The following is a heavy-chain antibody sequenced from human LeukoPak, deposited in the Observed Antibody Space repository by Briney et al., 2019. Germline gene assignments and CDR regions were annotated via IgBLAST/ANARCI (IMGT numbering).Heavy chain of an antibody. V-gene: IGHV3-74*03. Sequence: GGSLRLSCAASGFTFRNHWMHWVRQTPGKGLVWVSRISSDGSSTTYADSVKGRFTISGDNAKNTLYLQMNNLRAEDTAMYYCARDQRVTGRPDIDYWGQGTLVIVSS. J-gene: IGHJ4*02. CDR3: ARDQRVTGRPDIDY. CDR2: ISSDGSST. CDR1: GFTFRNHW. D-gene: IGHD6-6*01.